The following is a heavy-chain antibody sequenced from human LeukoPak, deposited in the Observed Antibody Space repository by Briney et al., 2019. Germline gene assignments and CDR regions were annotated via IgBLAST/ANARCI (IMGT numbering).Heavy chain of an antibody. V-gene: IGHV1-8*01. J-gene: IGHJ6*03. CDR1: GYTFTSYD. Sequence: ASVKVSCKASGYTFTSYDINWVRQATGQGLEWMGWMNPNSGNTGYAQKFQGRVTMTRNTSISTAYMELSSLRSEDTAVYYCARMRDGYKYHFYYYYMDVWGKGTTVTVSS. D-gene: IGHD5-24*01. CDR3: ARMRDGYKYHFYYYYMDV. CDR2: MNPNSGNT.